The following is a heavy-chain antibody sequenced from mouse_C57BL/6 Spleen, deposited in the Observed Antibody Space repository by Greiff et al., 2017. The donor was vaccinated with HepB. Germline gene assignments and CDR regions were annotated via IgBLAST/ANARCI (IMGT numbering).Heavy chain of an antibody. CDR3: ARGYYSNSFAY. J-gene: IGHJ3*01. V-gene: IGHV1-55*01. D-gene: IGHD2-5*01. CDR2: IYPGSGST. Sequence: QVQLQQPGAELVKPGASVKMSCKASGYTFTSYWITWVKQRPGQGLEWIGDIYPGSGSTNYNEKFKSKATLPVDTSSSTAYMQLSSLTSESSAVYYCARGYYSNSFAYWAKGLWSLSLQ. CDR1: GYTFTSYW.